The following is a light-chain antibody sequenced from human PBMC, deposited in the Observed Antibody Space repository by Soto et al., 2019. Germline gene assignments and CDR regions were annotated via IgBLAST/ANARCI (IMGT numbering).Light chain of an antibody. Sequence: QSALTQPASVSGSPGQSITISCTGSSSDIGRHKYVSWYQPHPGKAPKLIIYEVSNRPSGVSSRFSGSKSGNTASLTISGLQAEDEADYHCSSFASGSTLYVFGTGTKLTVL. J-gene: IGLJ1*01. CDR3: SSFASGSTLYV. CDR1: SSDIGRHKY. V-gene: IGLV2-14*01. CDR2: EVS.